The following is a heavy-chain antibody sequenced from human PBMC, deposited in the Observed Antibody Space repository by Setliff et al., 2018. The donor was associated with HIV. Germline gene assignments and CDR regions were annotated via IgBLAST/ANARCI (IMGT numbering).Heavy chain of an antibody. CDR1: GYAFTYYY. CDR2: LNPNGGST. V-gene: IGHV1-46*01. Sequence: ASVKVSCKTSGYAFTYYYIHWVRQAPGQGLEWLGTLNPNGGSTTYAQKFQGRVTMTRDTSTSTVYMELRSLRSDDTAVYYCARMNAYYNVWRSTYYFDYWGQGTLVTVSS. D-gene: IGHD3-3*01. J-gene: IGHJ4*02. CDR3: ARMNAYYNVWRSTYYFDY.